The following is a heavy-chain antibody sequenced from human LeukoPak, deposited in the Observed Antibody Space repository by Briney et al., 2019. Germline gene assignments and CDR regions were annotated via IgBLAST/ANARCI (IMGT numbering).Heavy chain of an antibody. CDR2: IWYDGSNK. Sequence: GGSLRLSCAASGFTFSSYGMHWVRQAPGKGLEWVAVIWYDGSNKYYADSVKGRFTIPRDNSKNTLYLQMNSLRAEDTAVYYCAREWLASAFDIWGQGTMVTVSS. J-gene: IGHJ3*02. D-gene: IGHD3-10*01. CDR1: GFTFSSYG. V-gene: IGHV3-33*01. CDR3: AREWLASAFDI.